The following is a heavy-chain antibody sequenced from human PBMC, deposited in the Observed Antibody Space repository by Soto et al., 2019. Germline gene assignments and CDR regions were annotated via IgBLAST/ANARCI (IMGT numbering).Heavy chain of an antibody. D-gene: IGHD2-2*01. V-gene: IGHV4-31*03. Sequence: PSETLSLTCTVSGGSISSGGYYWSWIRQHPGKCLEWIGYIYYSGSTYYNPSLKSRVTISVDTSKNQFSLKLSSVTAADTAVYYCARERVVPAAISSYHQDTRYYFDYWGQGTLVTVSS. CDR2: IYYSGST. J-gene: IGHJ4*02. CDR1: GGSISSGGYY. CDR3: ARERVVPAAISSYHQDTRYYFDY.